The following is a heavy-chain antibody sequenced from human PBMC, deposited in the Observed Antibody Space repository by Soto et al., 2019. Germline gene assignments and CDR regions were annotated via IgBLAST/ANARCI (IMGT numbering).Heavy chain of an antibody. D-gene: IGHD3-16*01. V-gene: IGHV1-18*01. CDR3: ARMGDVPYYYYGMDV. Sequence: QVQLVQSGAEVKKPGATVKVSCKASACTFTRSGISWVRQAPGQGLEWMGWINGYNGNTNYTQKFQGRITMTTDTPTSTAYMELRSLRSDDTPVYYCARMGDVPYYYYGMDVWGQGTTVIVSS. CDR1: ACTFTRSG. J-gene: IGHJ6*02. CDR2: INGYNGNT.